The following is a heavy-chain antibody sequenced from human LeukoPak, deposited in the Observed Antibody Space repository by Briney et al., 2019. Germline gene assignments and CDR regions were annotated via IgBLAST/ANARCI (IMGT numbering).Heavy chain of an antibody. CDR1: GFTFSSYE. CDR3: GPFGRGGSYQGGY. Sequence: LTGGSLRLSCAASGFTFSSYEMNWVRQAPGKGLEWVSYISSSGSTIYYADSVKGRFTISRDNAKNSLYLQMNSLRAEDTAVYYCGPFGRGGSYQGGYWGQGTLVTVSS. D-gene: IGHD1-26*01. CDR2: ISSSGSTI. J-gene: IGHJ4*02. V-gene: IGHV3-48*03.